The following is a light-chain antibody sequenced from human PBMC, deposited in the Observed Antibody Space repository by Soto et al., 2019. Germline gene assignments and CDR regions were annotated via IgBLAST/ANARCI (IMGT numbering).Light chain of an antibody. Sequence: QSALTQPASVSGSPGQSITISCTGTSSDVGAYDYVSWYQQPPGKAPQLMIYEVSNRPSGVSNRFSGSKSGNTASLTISGLQAEDEADYYCSSYSISDTPYVFGGGTKLTVL. CDR1: SSDVGAYDY. J-gene: IGLJ1*01. V-gene: IGLV2-14*01. CDR2: EVS. CDR3: SSYSISDTPYV.